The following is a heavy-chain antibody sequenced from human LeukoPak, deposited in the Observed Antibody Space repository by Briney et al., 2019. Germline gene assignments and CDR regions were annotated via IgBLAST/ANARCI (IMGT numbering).Heavy chain of an antibody. Sequence: GRSLRLSCAASGFTFSSYAMHWVRQAPGKGLEWVAVISYDGSNKYYADSVKGRFTISRDNSKNTLYLQMNSLRAEDTAVYYCARDGGIAAALEVYYFDYWSQGTLVTVSS. J-gene: IGHJ4*02. V-gene: IGHV3-30-3*01. CDR3: ARDGGIAAALEVYYFDY. D-gene: IGHD6-13*01. CDR1: GFTFSSYA. CDR2: ISYDGSNK.